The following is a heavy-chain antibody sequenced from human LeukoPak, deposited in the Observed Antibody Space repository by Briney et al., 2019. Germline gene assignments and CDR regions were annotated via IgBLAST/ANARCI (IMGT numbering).Heavy chain of an antibody. J-gene: IGHJ3*02. CDR2: IYTSGST. V-gene: IGHV4-4*07. CDR1: GGSISSYY. Sequence: SETLSLTCTVSGGSISSYYWSWIRQPAGKGLEWIGRIYTSGSTNYNPSPKSRVTMSVDTSKNQFSLKLSSVTAADTAVYYCASYGDSYEDAFDIWGQGTMVTVSS. D-gene: IGHD4-17*01. CDR3: ASYGDSYEDAFDI.